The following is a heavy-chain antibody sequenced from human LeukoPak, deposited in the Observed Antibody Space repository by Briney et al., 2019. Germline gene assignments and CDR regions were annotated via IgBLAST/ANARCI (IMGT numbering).Heavy chain of an antibody. J-gene: IGHJ4*02. CDR1: GFTLSSYG. CDR2: IWYDGSNK. V-gene: IGHV3-33*08. Sequence: GGSLRLSCAASGFTLSSYGTHWVRQAPGKGLEWVAVIWYDGSNKYFADSVKGRFTNSRDNSKNTLYLQMNSLRAEDTAVYYCAREGVEQQLFDYWGQGTLVTVSS. CDR3: AREGVEQQLFDY. D-gene: IGHD6-13*01.